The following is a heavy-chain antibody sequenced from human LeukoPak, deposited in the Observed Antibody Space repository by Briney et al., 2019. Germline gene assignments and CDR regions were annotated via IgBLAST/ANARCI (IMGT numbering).Heavy chain of an antibody. J-gene: IGHJ5*02. D-gene: IGHD5-24*01. V-gene: IGHV4-39*01. CDR1: GGSISSSGYF. CDR2: MYYSGSA. CDR3: VRQTFRRDAYPSWFDP. Sequence: SETLSLTCTVSGGSISSSGYFWGWVRQPPGKGLEYIGSMYYSGSAYYSPSLKSRLTISVDTSKNQFSLKLSSVTAADTAVYYCVRQTFRRDAYPSWFDPWGQGTLVTVSS.